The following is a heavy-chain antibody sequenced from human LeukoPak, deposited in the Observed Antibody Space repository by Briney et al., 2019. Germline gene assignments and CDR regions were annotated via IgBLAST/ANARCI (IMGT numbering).Heavy chain of an antibody. D-gene: IGHD6-13*01. Sequence: GGSLRLSCAASGLTFSSYAMHWVRQAPGKGLEWVAVISYDGSNKYYADSVKGRFTISRDNSKNTLYLQMNSLRAEDTAVYYCARDLSAAGSPDYWGQGTLVTVSS. J-gene: IGHJ4*02. CDR2: ISYDGSNK. CDR1: GLTFSSYA. CDR3: ARDLSAAGSPDY. V-gene: IGHV3-30-3*01.